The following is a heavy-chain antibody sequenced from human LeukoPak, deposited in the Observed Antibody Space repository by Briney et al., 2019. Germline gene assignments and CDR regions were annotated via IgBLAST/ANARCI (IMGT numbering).Heavy chain of an antibody. D-gene: IGHD3-9*01. Sequence: QPGGSLRLSCAASGFTIGDHAMHWVRQVPGKGLEWVSGINWNSATIEYADSVKGRFTISRDNAKNSLYLQMNSLRSEDTASYYCAKAGHHEVLNGYRYGMDVWGQGTTVTVSS. CDR2: INWNSATI. CDR1: GFTIGDHA. CDR3: AKAGHHEVLNGYRYGMDV. J-gene: IGHJ6*02. V-gene: IGHV3-9*01.